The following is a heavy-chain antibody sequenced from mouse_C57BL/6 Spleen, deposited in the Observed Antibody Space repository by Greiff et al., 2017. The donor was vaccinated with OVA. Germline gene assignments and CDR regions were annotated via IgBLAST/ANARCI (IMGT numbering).Heavy chain of an antibody. Sequence: VKLVESGPGLVQPSQSLSITCTVSGFSLTSYGVHWVRQSPGKGLEWLGVIWRGGSTDYNAAFMSRLSITKDNSKSQVFFKMNSLQADDTAIYYCAKNEDYYGSSLYFDYWGQGTTLTVSS. V-gene: IGHV2-5*01. CDR2: IWRGGST. CDR1: GFSLTSYG. J-gene: IGHJ2*01. D-gene: IGHD1-1*01. CDR3: AKNEDYYGSSLYFDY.